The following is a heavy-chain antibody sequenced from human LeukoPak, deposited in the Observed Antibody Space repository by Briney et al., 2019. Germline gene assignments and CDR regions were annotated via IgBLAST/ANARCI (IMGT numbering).Heavy chain of an antibody. CDR2: INPNSGGT. D-gene: IGHD6-25*01. CDR1: GYTFTGYY. V-gene: IGHV1-2*02. Sequence: GASVKVSCKASGYTFTGYYMHWVRQAPGQGLEWMGWINPNSGGTNYAQKFQGRVTMTRDTSISTAYMELSRLRSDDTAVYYCARERLPSDDAFDIWGQGTMVTVSS. CDR3: ARERLPSDDAFDI. J-gene: IGHJ3*02.